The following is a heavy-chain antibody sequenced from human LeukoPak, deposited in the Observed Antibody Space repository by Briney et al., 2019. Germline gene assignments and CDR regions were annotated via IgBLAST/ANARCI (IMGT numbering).Heavy chain of an antibody. CDR2: ISTSSSYK. D-gene: IGHD3-22*01. CDR3: ARDGYYDSRGYAYWYFDL. CDR1: GFTFSSYS. Sequence: GGSLRLSCAASGFTFSSYSMNWVRQAPGKGLEWVSSISTSSSYKYYVDSVKGRFTISRDNAKNSLYLQMNSLRAEDAAVYYCARDGYYDSRGYAYWYFDLWGRGTLVTVSS. V-gene: IGHV3-21*01. J-gene: IGHJ2*01.